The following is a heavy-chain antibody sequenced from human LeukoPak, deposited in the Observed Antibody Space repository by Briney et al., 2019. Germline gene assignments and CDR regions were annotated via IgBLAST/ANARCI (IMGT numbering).Heavy chain of an antibody. Sequence: WASVKVSCKASGYTFTGYYMHWVRQAPGQGLEWMGWINPNSGGTNYAQKFQGRVTMTRDTSISTAYMELSRLRSDDTAVYYCARSTKLRFLEWLPNNWFDPWGQGTLVTVSS. CDR2: INPNSGGT. D-gene: IGHD3-3*01. J-gene: IGHJ5*02. V-gene: IGHV1-2*02. CDR3: ARSTKLRFLEWLPNNWFDP. CDR1: GYTFTGYY.